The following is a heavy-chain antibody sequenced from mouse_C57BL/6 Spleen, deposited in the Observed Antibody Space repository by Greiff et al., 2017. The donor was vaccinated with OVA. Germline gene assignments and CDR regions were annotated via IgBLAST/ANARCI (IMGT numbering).Heavy chain of an antibody. V-gene: IGHV1-82*01. Sequence: QVQLKQSGPELVKPGASVKISCKASGYAFSSSWMNWVEQRPGKGLEWIGRIYPGDGDTNYNGKFKGKATLTADKSSSTAYMQLSSLTSEDSAVYFCARDGSSLYAMDYWGQGTSVTVSS. CDR3: ARDGSSLYAMDY. J-gene: IGHJ4*01. D-gene: IGHD1-1*01. CDR1: GYAFSSSW. CDR2: IYPGDGDT.